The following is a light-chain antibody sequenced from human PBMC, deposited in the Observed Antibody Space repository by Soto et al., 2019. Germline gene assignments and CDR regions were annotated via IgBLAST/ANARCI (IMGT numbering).Light chain of an antibody. CDR2: EAS. Sequence: QSALTQPASVSGSPGQSITISCTGTNSDVGSHNFVSWYQQYPGKAPKLLIYEASNLPSGLSNRFSGSKSGNTASLTISGLQAEDEADYYCCSLTNGATWVFGGGTKLTVL. V-gene: IGLV2-23*01. CDR3: CSLTNGATWV. CDR1: NSDVGSHNF. J-gene: IGLJ3*02.